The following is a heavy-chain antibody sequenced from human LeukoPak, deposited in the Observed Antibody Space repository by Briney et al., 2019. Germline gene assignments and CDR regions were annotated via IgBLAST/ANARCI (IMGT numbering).Heavy chain of an antibody. CDR2: IIPIFGTA. V-gene: IGHV1-69*05. CDR3: ARDLTDRDGYNSNWFDP. Sequence: SVKVPCKASGGTFSSYAISWVRQAPGQGLEWMGRIIPIFGTANYAQKFQGRVTITTDESTSTAYMELSSLRSEDTAVYYCARDLTDRDGYNSNWFDPWGQGTLVTVSS. J-gene: IGHJ5*02. CDR1: GGTFSSYA. D-gene: IGHD5-24*01.